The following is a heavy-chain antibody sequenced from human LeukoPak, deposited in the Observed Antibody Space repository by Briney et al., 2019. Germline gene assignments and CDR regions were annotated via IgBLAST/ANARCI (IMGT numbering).Heavy chain of an antibody. J-gene: IGHJ4*02. Sequence: GGSLRLSCATSGFTFSSYPMSWVRQAPGRGLEWVSVISGNSGATYYADSVKGRFTISRDNAKNSLYLQMNSLRAEDTALYYCARGGSSYYNMIDYWGQGTLVTVSS. CDR2: ISGNSGAT. CDR3: ARGGSSYYNMIDY. CDR1: GFTFSSYP. D-gene: IGHD1-26*01. V-gene: IGHV3-23*01.